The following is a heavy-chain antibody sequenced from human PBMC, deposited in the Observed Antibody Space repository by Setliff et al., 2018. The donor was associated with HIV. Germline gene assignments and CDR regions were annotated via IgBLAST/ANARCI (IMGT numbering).Heavy chain of an antibody. V-gene: IGHV4-39*01. CDR1: GGSISSGSYY. CDR3: ASQGRSGWLWGGFVS. CDR2: IYYSGST. J-gene: IGHJ4*02. D-gene: IGHD6-19*01. Sequence: SETLSLTCTVSGGSISSGSYYWGWIRQAPGKGLEWIGSIYYSGSTYYNPSLKSRVTISVDTSNNQFFLKLTSVTAADTAVYYCASQGRSGWLWGGFVSWGQGTLVTVSS.